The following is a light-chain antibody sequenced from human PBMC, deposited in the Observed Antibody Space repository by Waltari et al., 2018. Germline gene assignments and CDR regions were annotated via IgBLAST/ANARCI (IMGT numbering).Light chain of an antibody. Sequence: DIQMTQSPSTLSASVGDRVTISCRASQSINTGLAWYQERPGKVPNLLIYQASTLKSGVPSRFSGSGSGTEFTLTISSLQPDDCATYYCQQHNSYPITFGQGTRLEIK. CDR3: QQHNSYPIT. CDR2: QAS. CDR1: QSINTG. V-gene: IGKV1-5*03. J-gene: IGKJ5*01.